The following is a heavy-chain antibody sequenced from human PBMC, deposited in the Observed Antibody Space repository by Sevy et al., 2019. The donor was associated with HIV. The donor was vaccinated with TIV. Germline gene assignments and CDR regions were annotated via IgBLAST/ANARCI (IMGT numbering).Heavy chain of an antibody. CDR2: IWDDGSDK. V-gene: IGHV3-30*04. CDR3: ARDLVGATSD. Sequence: GGSLRLSCAASGFTFSSYVMHWVRQAPGKGLEWVALIWDDGSDKYYADSVKGRFTISRDSSKNMLYLQMNSLRPEDTAVYYCARDLVGATSDWGQGTLVTVSS. D-gene: IGHD1-26*01. CDR1: GFTFSSYV. J-gene: IGHJ4*02.